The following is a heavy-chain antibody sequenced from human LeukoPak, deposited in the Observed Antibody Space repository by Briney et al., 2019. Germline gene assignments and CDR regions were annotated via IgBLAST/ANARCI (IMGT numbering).Heavy chain of an antibody. D-gene: IGHD6-13*01. J-gene: IGHJ5*02. CDR2: IYPGDSDT. V-gene: IGHV5-51*01. CDR3: ARSGYTGAPYYFDA. Sequence: GESLKISCKGSEYSFTHYWIGWVRQMPGKGLERMGIIYPGDSDTTYSPSFQGQVTISADKSISTAYLQWSSLKASDTAMYYCARSGYTGAPYYFDAWGQGTLVTVSS. CDR1: EYSFTHYW.